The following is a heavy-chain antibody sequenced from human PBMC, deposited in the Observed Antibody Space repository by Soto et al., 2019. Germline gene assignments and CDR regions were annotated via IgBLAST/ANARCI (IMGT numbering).Heavy chain of an antibody. CDR1: GGTXASVTDY. CDR2: FVYSGNT. J-gene: IGHJ4*01. Sequence: ETLPDTNSVAGGTXASVTDYRGWIRQPPGKGLEWIGSFVYSGNTFYNPSLKSRVTISVDTSKKHFSLKLSSGTAADTAVYYCARLALIENGGGDSPYLFAYGGHGTLVPVSS. CDR3: ARLALIENGGGDSPYLFAY. V-gene: IGHV4-39*01. D-gene: IGHD2-21*01.